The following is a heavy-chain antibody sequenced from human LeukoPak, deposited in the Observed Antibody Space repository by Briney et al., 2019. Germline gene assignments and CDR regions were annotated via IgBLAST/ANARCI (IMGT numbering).Heavy chain of an antibody. J-gene: IGHJ4*02. Sequence: PGGSLRLSCTASTFTLNNYWMSWVRQAPGQGLEWVANIKQDGSEKYYVDSVKCRFTISRDNAKNSLYLQMNSLRAEDTAVYYCASRAGYTGSWSAFDYWGQGTLVTVSS. D-gene: IGHD6-13*01. CDR2: IKQDGSEK. CDR3: ASRAGYTGSWSAFDY. CDR1: TFTLNNYW. V-gene: IGHV3-7*05.